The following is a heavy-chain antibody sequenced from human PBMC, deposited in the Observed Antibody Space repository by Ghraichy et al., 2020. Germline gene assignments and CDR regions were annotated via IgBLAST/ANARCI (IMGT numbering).Heavy chain of an antibody. Sequence: GGSLRLSCAASGFTFSSYAMSWVRQAPGKGLEWVSSISVSGGGTYYADSVKGRFTISRDNSKNTVYLQMNSLRAEDSAVYYCAKDRGGGDSMYYFGYWGQGTLFTVSS. D-gene: IGHD2-21*02. J-gene: IGHJ4*02. CDR3: AKDRGGGDSMYYFGY. CDR2: ISVSGGGT. V-gene: IGHV3-23*01. CDR1: GFTFSSYA.